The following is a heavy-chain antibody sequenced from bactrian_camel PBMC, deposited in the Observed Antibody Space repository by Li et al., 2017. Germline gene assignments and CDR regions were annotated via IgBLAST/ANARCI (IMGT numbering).Heavy chain of an antibody. CDR1: GYSDDTFR. V-gene: IGHV3S40*01. CDR2: IATGVGST. CDR3: AASGGYCYFGRLHGSDFGY. D-gene: IGHD2*01. Sequence: VQLVESGGGSVQAGGSLRLSCAVSGYSDDTFRMGWFRQAPGKMREGVAGIATGVGSTYYADSVKGRFTISQDNAKNTVYLQMNSLEPEDTAVYYCAASGGYCYFGRLHGSDFGYWGPGTQVTVS. J-gene: IGHJ6*01.